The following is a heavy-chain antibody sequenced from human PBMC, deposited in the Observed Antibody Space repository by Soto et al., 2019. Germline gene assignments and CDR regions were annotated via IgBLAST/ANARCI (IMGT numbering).Heavy chain of an antibody. V-gene: IGHV3-53*01. D-gene: IGHD6-25*01. Sequence: EVQLVESGGGLIQPGGSLRLSCAVSGFTVSNNYMSWVRQAPGKGLEGVSVIYSGGYTAYGDSVKGRFTISRDNSKNTQNLQINSLRAHDAAVFSWGAQRGGGGYWGQGTLVTVSS. CDR2: IYSGGYT. J-gene: IGHJ4*02. CDR3: GAQRGGGGY. CDR1: GFTVSNNY.